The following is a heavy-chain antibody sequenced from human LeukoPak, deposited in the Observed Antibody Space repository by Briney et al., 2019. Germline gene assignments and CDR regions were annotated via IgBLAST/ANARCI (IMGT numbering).Heavy chain of an antibody. CDR2: ISGSGGST. V-gene: IGHV3-23*01. D-gene: IGHD2-2*01. CDR1: GFTFSSYA. Sequence: PGGSLRLSCAASGFTFSSYAMSWVRQAPGKGPEWVSAISGSGGSTYYADSVKGRFTISRDNSKNTLYLQMNSLRAEDTAVYYCAKGYCSSTSCSHYYYYYYMDVWGKGTTATVSS. J-gene: IGHJ6*03. CDR3: AKGYCSSTSCSHYYYYYYMDV.